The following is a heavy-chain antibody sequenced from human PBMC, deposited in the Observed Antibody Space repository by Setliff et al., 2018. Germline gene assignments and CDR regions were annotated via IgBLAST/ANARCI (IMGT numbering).Heavy chain of an antibody. CDR1: GGSISRSSYY. CDR3: ARVVGATFDY. D-gene: IGHD1-26*01. CDR2: IYHSGST. J-gene: IGHJ4*02. Sequence: SETLSLTCTVSGGSISRSSYYWGWIRQPPGKGLEWIGSIYHSGSTNYNPSLKSRVTISVDTSKNQFSLKLSSVTAADTAVYYCARVVGATFDYWGQGTLVTVSS. V-gene: IGHV4-39*07.